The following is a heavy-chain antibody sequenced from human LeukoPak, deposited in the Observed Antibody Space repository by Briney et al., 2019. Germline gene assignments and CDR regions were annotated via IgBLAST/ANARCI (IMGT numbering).Heavy chain of an antibody. CDR3: AKNPDYGETGWFDP. J-gene: IGHJ5*02. CDR2: IRYDGSNK. D-gene: IGHD4-17*01. Sequence: GGSLRLSCAASGFTFSSYGMHWVRQAPGKGLEWVAFIRYDGSNKYYADSVKGRFTISRDNSKNTLYLQMNSLRAEDTAVYYCAKNPDYGETGWFDPWGQGTLVTVSS. V-gene: IGHV3-30*02. CDR1: GFTFSSYG.